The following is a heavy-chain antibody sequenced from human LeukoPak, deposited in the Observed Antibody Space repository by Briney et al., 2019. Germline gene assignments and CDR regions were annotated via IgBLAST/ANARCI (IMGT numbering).Heavy chain of an antibody. V-gene: IGHV1-2*02. CDR2: LNPNSGDT. Sequence: ASVKVSCKASGYTFTGYYIHWVRQAPGQGLEWMGWLNPNSGDTNYAQEFQGRVSMTRDTSISTAYMDLSDLRSDDTAVYYCARGRNIEMTTMSGGSDYWGQGTLVTVSS. J-gene: IGHJ4*02. CDR3: ARGRNIEMTTMSGGSDY. D-gene: IGHD5-24*01. CDR1: GYTFTGYY.